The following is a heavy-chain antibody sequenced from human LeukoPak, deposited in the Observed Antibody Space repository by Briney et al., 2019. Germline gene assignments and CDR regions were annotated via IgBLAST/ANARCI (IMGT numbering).Heavy chain of an antibody. Sequence: SETLSVTCIVSRGSLSSSSYYSGWIRHPPGKGLECLGIIYFSGTTYSQPSLKSRVTITVDTSKNQFTLKQSSVTAADTAVYYCARPGGYCCSTSCYSGPGDYGMDVWGRGTTVTVSS. CDR3: ARPGGYCCSTSCYSGPGDYGMDV. CDR2: IYFSGTT. J-gene: IGHJ6*02. CDR1: RGSLSSSSYY. D-gene: IGHD2-2*01. V-gene: IGHV4-39*01.